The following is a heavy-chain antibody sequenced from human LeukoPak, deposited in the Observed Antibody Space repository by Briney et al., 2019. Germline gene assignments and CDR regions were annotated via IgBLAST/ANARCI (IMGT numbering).Heavy chain of an antibody. J-gene: IGHJ4*02. Sequence: PSETLSLTCTVSGASVSSASYWTWIRQPPGKGVEWIAHIYNGVNTNYNPSLKSRVTISVDTSKNQFSLRLNSVTAADTAVYYCAKGEFSLGYFSQADWGQGTLVTVSS. CDR2: IYNGVNT. V-gene: IGHV4-61*01. CDR1: GASVSSASY. CDR3: AKGEFSLGYFSQAD. D-gene: IGHD2-15*01.